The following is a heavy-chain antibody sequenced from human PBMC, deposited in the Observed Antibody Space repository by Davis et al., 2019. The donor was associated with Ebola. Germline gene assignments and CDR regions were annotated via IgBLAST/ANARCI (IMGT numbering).Heavy chain of an antibody. CDR2: TYYSSKRYN. Sequence: HSQTLSLTCAVSGDSVSLSSGCSNWIRQSPSRGLEWLGRTYYSSKRYNNYATYVKSRITINPDTSKNQFSLQLNSVTPEDTAVYYCARGWFKSGMDVWGQGTTVTVSS. D-gene: IGHD6-19*01. V-gene: IGHV6-1*01. J-gene: IGHJ6*01. CDR3: ARGWFKSGMDV. CDR1: GDSVSLSSGC.